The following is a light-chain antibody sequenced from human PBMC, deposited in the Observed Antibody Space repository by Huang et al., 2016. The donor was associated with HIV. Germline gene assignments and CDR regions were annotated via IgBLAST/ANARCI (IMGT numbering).Light chain of an antibody. CDR1: QGVRSY. V-gene: IGKV3-11*01. Sequence: EIVLTQSPATLSLSPGERATLSCRASQGVRSYLAWYQQKPGQAPRLLIHDASNRATGIPARFSGSGSGTDFTLTISSLEPEDFAVYYCQQHSNWVLTFGGGTKVDIK. CDR3: QQHSNWVLT. CDR2: DAS. J-gene: IGKJ4*01.